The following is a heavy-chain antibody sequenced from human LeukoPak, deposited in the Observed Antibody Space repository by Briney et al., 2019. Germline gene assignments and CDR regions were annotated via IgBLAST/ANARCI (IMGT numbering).Heavy chain of an antibody. Sequence: SVKVSCKASGGTFSSYAISWVRQAPGQGLEWMGRIIPIFGTANYAQKFQGRVTITTDESTSTAYMELSSLRPEDTAVYYCARGAYDSSGYRFGIWGQGTMVTVSS. V-gene: IGHV1-69*05. D-gene: IGHD3-22*01. CDR1: GGTFSSYA. J-gene: IGHJ3*02. CDR2: IIPIFGTA. CDR3: ARGAYDSSGYRFGI.